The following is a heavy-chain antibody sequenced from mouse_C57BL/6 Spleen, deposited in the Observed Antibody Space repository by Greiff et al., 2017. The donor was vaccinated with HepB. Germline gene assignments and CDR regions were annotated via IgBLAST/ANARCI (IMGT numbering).Heavy chain of an antibody. Sequence: DVKLQESGPELVKPGASVKIPCKASGYTFTDYNMDWVKQSHGKSLEWIGDINPNNGGTIYNQKFKGKATLTVDKSSSTAYMELRSLTSEDTAVYYCARSKSYDGYSYYYAMDYWGQGTSVTVSS. J-gene: IGHJ4*01. V-gene: IGHV1-18*01. CDR1: GYTFTDYN. CDR2: INPNNGGT. D-gene: IGHD2-3*01. CDR3: ARSKSYDGYSYYYAMDY.